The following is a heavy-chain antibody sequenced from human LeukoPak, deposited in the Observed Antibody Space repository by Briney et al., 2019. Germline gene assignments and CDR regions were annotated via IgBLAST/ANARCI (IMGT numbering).Heavy chain of an antibody. CDR1: GGSISSSSYY. V-gene: IGHV4-39*07. J-gene: IGHJ4*02. D-gene: IGHD3-9*01. CDR2: IYYSGST. CDR3: ARGSAPYYDILTGYYNVPVFDY. Sequence: PSETLSLTCTVSGGSISSSSYYWGWIRQPPGKGLEWIGSIYYSGSTNYNPSLKSRVTISVDTSKNQISLKLSSVTAADTAVYYCARGSAPYYDILTGYYNVPVFDYWGQGTLVTVSS.